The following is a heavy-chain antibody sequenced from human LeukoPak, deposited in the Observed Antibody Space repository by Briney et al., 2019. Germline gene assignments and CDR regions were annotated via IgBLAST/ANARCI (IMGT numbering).Heavy chain of an antibody. CDR3: ARAMHSYGFYFDY. J-gene: IGHJ4*02. D-gene: IGHD5-18*01. V-gene: IGHV4-30-4*01. CDR1: GGSISSGAYY. CDR2: IFYSGNT. Sequence: SETLSLTCTVSGGSISSGAYYWTWIRQPPGKGLEWIGYIFYSGNTYYNPSLKSRVTISVDTSKNQFSLKLSSVTAADTAVYYCARAMHSYGFYFDYWGQGSLVTVSS.